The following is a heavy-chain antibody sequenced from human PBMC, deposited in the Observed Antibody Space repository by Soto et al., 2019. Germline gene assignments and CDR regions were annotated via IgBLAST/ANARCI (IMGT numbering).Heavy chain of an antibody. D-gene: IGHD2-8*01. CDR2: ISSSSSYI. J-gene: IGHJ3*02. CDR1: GFTFSSYS. V-gene: IGHV3-21*01. CDR3: ARDAYCTNGVCYHDDAFDI. Sequence: SLRLCGAASGFTFSSYSMNWVRQAPGKGLEWVSSISSSSSYIYYADSVKGRFTISRDNAKNSLYLQMNSLRAEDTAVYYCARDAYCTNGVCYHDDAFDIWGQGTMVTVSS.